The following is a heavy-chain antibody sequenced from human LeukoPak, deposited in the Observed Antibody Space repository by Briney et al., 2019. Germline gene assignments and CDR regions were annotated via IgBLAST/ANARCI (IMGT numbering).Heavy chain of an antibody. J-gene: IGHJ4*02. CDR2: ISSSSSYI. CDR3: ARDVSSGSSKTFDY. CDR1: GFTFSSYS. Sequence: KTGGSLRLSCAASGFTFSSYSMNWVRQAPGKGLEWVSSISSSSSYIYYADSVKGRFTISRDNAKNSLYLQMNSLRAEDTAVYYCARDVSSGSSKTFDYWGQGTLVTVSS. D-gene: IGHD1-26*01. V-gene: IGHV3-21*01.